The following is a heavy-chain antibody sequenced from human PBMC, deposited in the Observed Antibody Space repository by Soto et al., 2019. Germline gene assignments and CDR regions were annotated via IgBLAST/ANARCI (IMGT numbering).Heavy chain of an antibody. J-gene: IGHJ4*02. CDR3: GRVLGCSGGSCNAPPPDY. V-gene: IGHV3-33*01. CDR2: IWFDGSKK. D-gene: IGHD2-15*01. Sequence: QVHLVESGGGVVQPGTSLRLSCTASGFTFSSNGMHWVRQAPGKGLEWVAVIWFDGSKKYYADTVKGRFTISRDNSKSTLFLQMNSLRVEDTAVSYCGRVLGCSGGSCNAPPPDYWGQGTLVTVSS. CDR1: GFTFSSNG.